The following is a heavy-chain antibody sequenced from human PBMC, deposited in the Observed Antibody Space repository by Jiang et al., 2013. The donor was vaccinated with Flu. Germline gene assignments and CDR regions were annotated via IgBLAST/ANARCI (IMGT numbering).Heavy chain of an antibody. V-gene: IGHV1-18*01. Sequence: MGWISGYNGKTDYAQKFQGRVTMTTDTSTSTAYMELRSLRAEDTALYYCARVGVSVDSGYASDYWGQGTLVTVSS. CDR2: ISGYNGKT. CDR3: ARVGVSVDSGYASDY. J-gene: IGHJ4*02. D-gene: IGHD5-12*01.